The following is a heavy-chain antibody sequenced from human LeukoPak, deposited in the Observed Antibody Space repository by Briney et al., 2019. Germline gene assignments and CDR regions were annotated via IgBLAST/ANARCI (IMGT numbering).Heavy chain of an antibody. CDR3: AGGLNYNWNYYWRDFPGPAVNFDY. CDR1: GSSISSSSYY. J-gene: IGHJ4*02. Sequence: SEALSLTCTVSGSSISSSSYYWGWIRQPPGKGLEWIGSIYYSGSTYYNPSLKSRVTISVDTSKNQFSLKLSSVTAADTAVYYCAGGLNYNWNYYWRDFPGPAVNFDYWGQGTLVTVSS. D-gene: IGHD1-7*01. CDR2: IYYSGST. V-gene: IGHV4-39*07.